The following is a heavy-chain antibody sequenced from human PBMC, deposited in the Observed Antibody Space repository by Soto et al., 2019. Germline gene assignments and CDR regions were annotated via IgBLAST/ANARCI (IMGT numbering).Heavy chain of an antibody. V-gene: IGHV5-51*01. CDR2: IYPGDSDT. CDR3: ARLPDCSGGSCYSGDYYYYYYMDV. Sequence: PGESLKISCKGSGYSFTSYWIGWVRQMPGKGLKWMGIIYPGDSDTRYSPSFQGQVTNSADKSISTAYLQWSSLKASDTAMYYCARLPDCSGGSCYSGDYYYYYYMDVWGKGTTVTVSS. CDR1: GYSFTSYW. J-gene: IGHJ6*03. D-gene: IGHD2-15*01.